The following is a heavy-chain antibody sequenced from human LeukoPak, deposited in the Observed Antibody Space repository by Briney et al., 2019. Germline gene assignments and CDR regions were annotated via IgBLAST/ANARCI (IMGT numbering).Heavy chain of an antibody. V-gene: IGHV3-23*01. CDR2: ISGSGGST. CDR1: GFTFSSYA. Sequence: PGGSLRLSCAASGFTFSSYAMSWVRQAPGKGLEWVSAISGSGGSTYYADSVKGRFTISRDNSKNTLYLQMNSLRAEDTAVYYCATPPSYYYDSSGYYKHTDYWGQGTLVTVSS. J-gene: IGHJ4*02. CDR3: ATPPSYYYDSSGYYKHTDY. D-gene: IGHD3-22*01.